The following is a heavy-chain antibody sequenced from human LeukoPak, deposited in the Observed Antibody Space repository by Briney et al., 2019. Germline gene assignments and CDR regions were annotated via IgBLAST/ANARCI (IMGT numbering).Heavy chain of an antibody. Sequence: GGSLRLSCAASGFTFSDYYMSWIRQAPGKGLEWVSYISSSGSTIYYADSVKGRFTISRDNSDNTVYLQMNSLRAEDTAIYYCAKAPAPYYYYYGMDVWGQGTAVTVSS. J-gene: IGHJ6*02. CDR2: ISSSGSTI. CDR1: GFTFSDYY. CDR3: AKAPAPYYYYYGMDV. V-gene: IGHV3-11*01.